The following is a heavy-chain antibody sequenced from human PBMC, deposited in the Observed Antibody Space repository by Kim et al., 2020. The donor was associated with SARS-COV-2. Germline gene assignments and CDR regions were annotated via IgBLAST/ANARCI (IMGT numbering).Heavy chain of an antibody. D-gene: IGHD3-22*01. CDR2: ISYDGSQE. J-gene: IGHJ4*02. V-gene: IGHV3-30*04. Sequence: GSLRLSCAASGFTFSSYAMYWVRQAPGKGLEWVAGISYDGSQEYYADSVKGRFTISRDRSKNTLYVQMDSLRAEDTAVYYCARRHYYDGRTYYPFDLWGQGTLVTVSS. CDR3: ARRHYYDGRTYYPFDL. CDR1: GFTFSSYA.